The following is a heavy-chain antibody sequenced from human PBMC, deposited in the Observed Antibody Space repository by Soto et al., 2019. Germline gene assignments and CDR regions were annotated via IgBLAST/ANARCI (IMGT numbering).Heavy chain of an antibody. CDR2: ISAYNGNT. J-gene: IGHJ4*02. CDR3: ATVGGVDVVATIYFDY. V-gene: IGHV1-18*01. D-gene: IGHD5-12*01. Sequence: ASVKVSCKASGYTFTSYAISWVRQAPGQGLEWMGWISAYNGNTKYAQKVQGRVTITRDTSASTAYMELSSLRSEDTAVYYCATVGGVDVVATIYFDYWGQGTLVTVSS. CDR1: GYTFTSYA.